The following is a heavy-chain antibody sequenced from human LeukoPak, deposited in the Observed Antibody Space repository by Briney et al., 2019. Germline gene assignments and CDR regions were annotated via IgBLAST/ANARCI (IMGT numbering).Heavy chain of an antibody. CDR3: AKLKGAPRDAFDI. CDR1: GFTVSSNY. CDR2: IYSGGST. V-gene: IGHV3-66*04. Sequence: PGGSLRLSCAASGFTVSSNYMSWVRQAPGKGLEWVSVIYSGGSTYYADSVKGRFTISRDNSKNTLYLQMNGLRAEDTAVYYCAKLKGAPRDAFDIWGQGTMVTVSS. J-gene: IGHJ3*02.